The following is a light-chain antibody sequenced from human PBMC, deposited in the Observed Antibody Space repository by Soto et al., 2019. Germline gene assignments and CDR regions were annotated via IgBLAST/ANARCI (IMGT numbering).Light chain of an antibody. CDR3: QSYDNTLTYI. CDR1: SSNIGAGSD. Sequence: QSVLTQPPSVSRPPGQRVIISCTGNSSNIGAGSDVHWYQQLPGTAPKLLIYENINRPSGVPDRFSVSKSGNSASLAIAGLQAEDEADYYCQSYDNTLTYIFGTGTKVTVL. CDR2: ENI. V-gene: IGLV1-40*01. J-gene: IGLJ1*01.